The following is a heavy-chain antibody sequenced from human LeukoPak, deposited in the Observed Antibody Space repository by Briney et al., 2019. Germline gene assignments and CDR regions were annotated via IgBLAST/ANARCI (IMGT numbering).Heavy chain of an antibody. CDR1: GFIFSSYA. CDR3: AKRSGDSYYLDS. D-gene: IGHD2-15*01. CDR2: SGSGGST. J-gene: IGHJ4*02. V-gene: IGHV3-23*01. Sequence: GGSLRLSCAASGFIFSSYAMTWVRQAPGKGLEWVSASGSGGSTYYADSVTGRFTISRDTSKSTLYLQMNSLRAEDTAVYYCAKRSGDSYYLDSWGQGTLVTVSS.